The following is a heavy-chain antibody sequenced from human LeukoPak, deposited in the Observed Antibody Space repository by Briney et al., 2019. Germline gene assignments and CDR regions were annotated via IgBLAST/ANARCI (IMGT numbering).Heavy chain of an antibody. Sequence: GRSLRLSCAASGFTFSGYSMHWVRQAPGKGLEWVAVISYDGSDKYYADSVKGRFTISRDNPKNTLYLQMNSLRAEDTAVYYCAKDVYGDYGGLDYWGQGTPVTVSS. V-gene: IGHV3-30*07. CDR2: ISYDGSDK. J-gene: IGHJ4*02. CDR1: GFTFSGYS. CDR3: AKDVYGDYGGLDY. D-gene: IGHD4-17*01.